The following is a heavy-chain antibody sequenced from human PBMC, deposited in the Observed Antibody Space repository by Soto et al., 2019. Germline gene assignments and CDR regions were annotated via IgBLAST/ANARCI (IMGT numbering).Heavy chain of an antibody. CDR3: ARDLERVVPAAIVADYYYYGMDV. CDR2: INPSGGST. Sequence: QVQLVQSGAEVKKPGASVKVSCKASGYTFTSYYMHWVRQAPGQGLEWMGIINPSGGSTSYAQKFQGRVTMTRDTATRTFYMGLSSLRYEDTAVYYCARDLERVVPAAIVADYYYYGMDVWGQGTTVTVSS. D-gene: IGHD2-2*02. J-gene: IGHJ6*02. V-gene: IGHV1-46*01. CDR1: GYTFTSYY.